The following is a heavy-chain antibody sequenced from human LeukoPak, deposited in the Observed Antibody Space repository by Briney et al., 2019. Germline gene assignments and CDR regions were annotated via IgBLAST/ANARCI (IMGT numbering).Heavy chain of an antibody. J-gene: IGHJ4*02. D-gene: IGHD6-13*01. CDR3: ARAGGGYSLDY. V-gene: IGHV4-59*01. Sequence: SETLSLTCTVSGGSISSYYWSWIRQPPGKGLEWIGYIYYSGSTNYNPSLKSRVTISVDTSKNQFSLRLTSVTAADTAVYYCARAGGGYSLDYWGQGTLVTVSS. CDR1: GGSISSYY. CDR2: IYYSGST.